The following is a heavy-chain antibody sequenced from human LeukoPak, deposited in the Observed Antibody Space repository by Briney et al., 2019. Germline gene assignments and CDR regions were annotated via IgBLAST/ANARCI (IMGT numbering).Heavy chain of an antibody. CDR1: GFTFSSYE. J-gene: IGHJ6*02. V-gene: IGHV3-48*03. CDR3: AREEHYDYVWGSYKIRYGMDV. Sequence: GGSLRLSCAASGFTFSSYEMNWVRLAPGKGLEWVSYISSSGSTIYYADSVKGRFTISRDNAKNSLYLQMNSLRAEDTAVYYCAREEHYDYVWGSYKIRYGMDVWGQGTTVTVSS. D-gene: IGHD3-16*01. CDR2: ISSSGSTI.